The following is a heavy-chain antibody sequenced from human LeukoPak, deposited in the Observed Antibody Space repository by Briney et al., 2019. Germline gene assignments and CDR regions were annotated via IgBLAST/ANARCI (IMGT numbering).Heavy chain of an antibody. Sequence: PSETLSLTCAVYGGSFSGYYWSWIRQPPGKGLEWIGEINHSGSTNYNPSLKSRVTISVDTSKNQFSLKLSSVTAADTAVYYCARQTYYDILTGYGYYMDVWGKGTTVTISS. V-gene: IGHV4-34*01. CDR1: GGSFSGYY. J-gene: IGHJ6*03. CDR2: INHSGST. D-gene: IGHD3-9*01. CDR3: ARQTYYDILTGYGYYMDV.